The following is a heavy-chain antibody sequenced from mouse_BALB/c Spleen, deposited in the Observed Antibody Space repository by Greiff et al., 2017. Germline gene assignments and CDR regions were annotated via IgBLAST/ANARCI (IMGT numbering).Heavy chain of an antibody. CDR1: GFTFSSYT. Sequence: EVKVVESGGGLVKPGGSLKLSCAASGFTFSSYTMSWVRQTPEKRLEWVATISSGGGNTYYPDSVKGRFTISRDNAKNNLYLQMSSLRSEDTALYYCARYGGDLVGYYAMDYWGQGTSVTVSS. J-gene: IGHJ4*01. CDR3: ARYGGDLVGYYAMDY. CDR2: ISSGGGNT. V-gene: IGHV5-9*03. D-gene: IGHD1-3*01.